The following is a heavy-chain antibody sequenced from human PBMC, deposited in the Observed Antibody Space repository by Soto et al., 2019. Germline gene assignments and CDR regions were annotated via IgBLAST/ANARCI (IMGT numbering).Heavy chain of an antibody. D-gene: IGHD3-22*01. CDR3: ARVTYYYDSSGYPDYFVD. Sequence: GGSLRLSCAASGFTFSDYYMSCIRQAPGKGLEWVSYISSSGSTIYYADSVKGRFTISRDNAKNSLYLQMNSLRAEDTAVYDCARVTYYYDSSGYPDYFVDWGQGTLVTVSS. CDR2: ISSSGSTI. V-gene: IGHV3-11*01. J-gene: IGHJ4*02. CDR1: GFTFSDYY.